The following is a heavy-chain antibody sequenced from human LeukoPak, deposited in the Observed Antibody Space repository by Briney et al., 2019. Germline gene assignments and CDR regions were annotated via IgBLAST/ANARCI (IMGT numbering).Heavy chain of an antibody. V-gene: IGHV4-59*01. D-gene: IGHD1-26*01. CDR2: IYYSGST. Sequence: SETLSLTCTVSGVSISSYYWSWIRQPPGKGLEWIGYIYYSGSTNYNPSLKSRLTISVDTSKNQFSLKLSSVTAADTAVYYCARDQGIVGATSYYYYYMDVWGKGTTVTVSS. CDR3: ARDQGIVGATSYYYYYMDV. J-gene: IGHJ6*03. CDR1: GVSISSYY.